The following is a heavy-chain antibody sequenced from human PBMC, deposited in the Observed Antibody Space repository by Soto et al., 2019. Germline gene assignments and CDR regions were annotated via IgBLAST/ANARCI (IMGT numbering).Heavy chain of an antibody. CDR2: IYYSGST. J-gene: IGHJ4*02. CDR3: AFLDYGDFIFDY. D-gene: IGHD4-17*01. CDR1: GGSISSSSYY. V-gene: IGHV4-39*01. Sequence: SETLSLTCTVSGGSISSSSYYWGWIRQPPGKGLEWLGSIYYSGSTYYNPSLKSRVTISVDTSKNQFSRKLSSVTAADTAVYYWAFLDYGDFIFDYWGQGTLVTVSS.